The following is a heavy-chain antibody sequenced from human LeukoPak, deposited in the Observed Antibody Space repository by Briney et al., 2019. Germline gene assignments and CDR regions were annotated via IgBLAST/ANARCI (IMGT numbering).Heavy chain of an antibody. CDR3: ARTAHFYSNGFDI. CDR2: ISYDGVNK. D-gene: IGHD4-11*01. CDR1: GFTFNIYT. J-gene: IGHJ3*02. Sequence: GGSLRLFCAASGFTFNIYTMQWVRQAPGKGLEWVALISYDGVNKYHTDSVRGRFTISRDNSKHTLYLQMNSLRPEDTAVYYCARTAHFYSNGFDIWGQGTLVTVSS. V-gene: IGHV3-30*10.